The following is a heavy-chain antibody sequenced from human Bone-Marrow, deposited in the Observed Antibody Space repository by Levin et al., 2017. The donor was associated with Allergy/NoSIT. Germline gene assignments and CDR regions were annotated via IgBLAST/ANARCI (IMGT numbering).Heavy chain of an antibody. V-gene: IGHV4-59*08. D-gene: IGHD2-2*01. CDR1: GASTQSYY. J-gene: IGHJ4*02. CDR3: ARLISRSTWYFDY. CDR2: MFHTGKT. Sequence: SQTLSLPCSVSGASTQSYYWSWIRPPPGKGLEWIGHMFHTGKTNYNPSLKSRVTISLDTSENRLSLKLSSVTAADTALYYCARLISRSTWYFDYWGRGALVTVSS.